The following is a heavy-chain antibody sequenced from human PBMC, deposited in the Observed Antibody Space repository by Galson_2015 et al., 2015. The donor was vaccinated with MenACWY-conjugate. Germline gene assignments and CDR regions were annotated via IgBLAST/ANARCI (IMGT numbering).Heavy chain of an antibody. J-gene: IGHJ4*02. CDR1: GFNFNTYW. V-gene: IGHV3-74*01. CDR2: INSGVVST. D-gene: IGHD1-26*01. Sequence: SLRLSCAASGFNFNTYWMHWVRQAPGKGLMWVSHINSGVVSTSYADSVKGRFSISRDNAKSTLYLQMNNLRAEDTAVYYCVALSGSSLGDYWGQGTLVTVSS. CDR3: VALSGSSLGDY.